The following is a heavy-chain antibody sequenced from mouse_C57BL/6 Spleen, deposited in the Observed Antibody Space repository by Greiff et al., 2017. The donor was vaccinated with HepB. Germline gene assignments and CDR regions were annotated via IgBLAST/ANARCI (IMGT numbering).Heavy chain of an antibody. V-gene: IGHV1-15*01. CDR2: IDPETGGT. CDR1: GYTFTDYE. J-gene: IGHJ4*01. D-gene: IGHD2-2*01. Sequence: QVQLKESGAELVRPGASVTLSCKASGYTFTDYEMHWVKQTPVHGLEWIGAIDPETGGTAYNQKFKGKAILTADKSSSTAYMELRSLTSEDSAVYYCTRFGYDPLYAMDYWVKEPQSPSPQ. CDR3: TRFGYDPLYAMDY.